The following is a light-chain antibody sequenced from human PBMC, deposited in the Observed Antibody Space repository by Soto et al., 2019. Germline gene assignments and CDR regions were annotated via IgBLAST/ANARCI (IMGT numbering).Light chain of an antibody. J-gene: IGKJ2*01. V-gene: IGKV1-39*01. Sequence: DIQMTQSPSSLSASVGDRVTITCRASQTVRSYVTWYQQKPGEAPKLLIYAASSLQGGVSSRFSGSVSGTEFTLTVTGLQSEDFATYYCQQNYSPPYTFGQGTRLEIK. CDR1: QTVRSY. CDR3: QQNYSPPYT. CDR2: AAS.